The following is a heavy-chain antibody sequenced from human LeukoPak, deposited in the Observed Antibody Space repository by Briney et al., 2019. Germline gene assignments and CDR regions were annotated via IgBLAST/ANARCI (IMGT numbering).Heavy chain of an antibody. D-gene: IGHD4-17*01. V-gene: IGHV1-2*02. CDR2: INPNSGGT. CDR1: GYTFTGYY. J-gene: IGHJ3*02. CDR3: AMQKADYGDYCWGNAFDI. Sequence: GASVKVSCKASGYTFTGYYMHWVRQAPGQGLEWMGWINPNSGGTNYAQKFQGRVTMTRDTSISTAYMELSRLRSDDTAVYYCAMQKADYGDYCWGNAFDIWGQGTMVTVSS.